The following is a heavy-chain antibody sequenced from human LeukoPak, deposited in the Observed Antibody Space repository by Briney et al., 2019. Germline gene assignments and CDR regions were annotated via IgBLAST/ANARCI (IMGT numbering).Heavy chain of an antibody. J-gene: IGHJ6*03. D-gene: IGHD6-19*01. Sequence: SETLSLTCTVSGGSISSYYWSRIRQPPGKGLEWIGYIYYSGSTNYNPSLKSRVTISVDTSKNQFSLKLSSVTAADTAVYYCARGSVAGTYYYYYYMDVWGKGTTVTVSS. CDR1: GGSISSYY. CDR2: IYYSGST. CDR3: ARGSVAGTYYYYYYMDV. V-gene: IGHV4-59*01.